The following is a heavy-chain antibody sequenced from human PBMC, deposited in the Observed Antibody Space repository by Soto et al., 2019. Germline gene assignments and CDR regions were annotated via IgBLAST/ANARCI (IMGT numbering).Heavy chain of an antibody. Sequence: GGSLRLSCAASGFTVSSNYMSWVRQAPGKGLEWVSVIYSGGSTYYADSVKGRFTISRDNSKNTLYLQMNSLRAEDTAVYYCARGYGYSYGLRFDYWGQGTLVTVSS. J-gene: IGHJ4*02. V-gene: IGHV3-53*01. CDR1: GFTVSSNY. CDR3: ARGYGYSYGLRFDY. CDR2: IYSGGST. D-gene: IGHD5-18*01.